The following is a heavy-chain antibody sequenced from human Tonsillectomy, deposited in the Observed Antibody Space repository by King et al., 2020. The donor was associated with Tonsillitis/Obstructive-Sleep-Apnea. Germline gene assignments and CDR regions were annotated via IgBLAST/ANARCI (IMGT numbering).Heavy chain of an antibody. J-gene: IGHJ4*02. CDR1: GFTLSSSS. D-gene: IGHD6-19*01. CDR3: AKDHPSSGWPAVDY. V-gene: IGHV3-23*04. Sequence: VQLVESGGGLVQPGGSLRLSCAASGFTLSSSSMSWVRQAPGKGLEWLSSLNKDSGRTYYADSVKGRFTISRDDSTNTLFLQMSSLRAEDTAVYFCAKDHPSSGWPAVDYWGQGTLVTVSS. CDR2: LNKDSGRT.